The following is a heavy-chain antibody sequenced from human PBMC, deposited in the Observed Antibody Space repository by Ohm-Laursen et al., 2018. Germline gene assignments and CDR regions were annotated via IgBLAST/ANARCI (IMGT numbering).Heavy chain of an antibody. D-gene: IGHD3-9*01. Sequence: GTLSLTCPVSGYSISSGYFWGWIRQPPGKGLEWIGTIYHSGSTYYNPSLKSRVTISVDTSKNQFSLKLSSVTAADTAVYYCARGTAQDYDILTGYYQRGNFDYWGQGTLVTVSS. V-gene: IGHV4-38-2*02. CDR2: IYHSGST. CDR1: GYSISSGYF. CDR3: ARGTAQDYDILTGYYQRGNFDY. J-gene: IGHJ4*02.